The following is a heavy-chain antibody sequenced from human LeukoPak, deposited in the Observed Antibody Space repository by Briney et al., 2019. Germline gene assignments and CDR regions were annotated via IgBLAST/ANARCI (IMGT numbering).Heavy chain of an antibody. J-gene: IGHJ6*02. Sequence: ASVKVSCKASGYTFTSYAMNWVRQAPGQGLEWMGWINTNAGNPTYAQGFTGRFVFSLDTSVSTAYLQISSLKAEDTAVYYCARGVVDYDFWSGYYTYSMDVWGQGTTVTVSS. CDR2: INTNAGNP. V-gene: IGHV7-4-1*02. D-gene: IGHD3-3*01. CDR1: GYTFTSYA. CDR3: ARGVVDYDFWSGYYTYSMDV.